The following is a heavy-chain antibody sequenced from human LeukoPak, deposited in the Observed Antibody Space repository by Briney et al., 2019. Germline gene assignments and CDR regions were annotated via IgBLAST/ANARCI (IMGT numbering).Heavy chain of an antibody. CDR1: GGSTSSSSYY. CDR2: IYYSGST. CDR3: ASGIAAAGNWFDP. Sequence: SETLSLTCTVSGGSTSSSSYYWGWIRQPPGKGLEWIGSIYYSGSTYYNPSLKSRVTISVDTSKNQFSLKLSSVTAADTAVYYCASGIAAAGNWFDPWGQGTLVTVSS. D-gene: IGHD6-13*01. V-gene: IGHV4-39*01. J-gene: IGHJ5*02.